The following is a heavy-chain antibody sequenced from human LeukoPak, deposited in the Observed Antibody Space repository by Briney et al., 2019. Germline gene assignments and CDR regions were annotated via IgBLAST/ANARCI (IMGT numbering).Heavy chain of an antibody. CDR3: ARDGRGYCSSTSCLFDY. CDR1: GFTFSSYS. J-gene: IGHJ4*02. CDR2: ISSSSSYI. D-gene: IGHD2-2*01. V-gene: IGHV3-21*01. Sequence: GGSLRLPCAASGFTFSSYSMNWVRQAPGKGLEWVSSISSSSSYIYYADSVKGRFTISRDNAKNSLYLQMNSLRAEDTPVYYCARDGRGYCSSTSCLFDYWGQGTLVTVSS.